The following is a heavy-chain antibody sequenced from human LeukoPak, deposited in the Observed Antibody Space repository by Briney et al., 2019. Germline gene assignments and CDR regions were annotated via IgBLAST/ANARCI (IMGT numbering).Heavy chain of an antibody. Sequence: KSSETLSLTCTVSGGAISSSSYYWGWIRQPPGKGLEWIGSINYSGSTYYNPSLKSRVTISVDRSKNQFSLKLSSVTAADTAVYYCARHGGQNYDILTGYYPYYFDYWGQGTLVTVSS. CDR2: INYSGST. D-gene: IGHD3-9*01. J-gene: IGHJ4*02. CDR1: GGAISSSSYY. CDR3: ARHGGQNYDILTGYYPYYFDY. V-gene: IGHV4-39*07.